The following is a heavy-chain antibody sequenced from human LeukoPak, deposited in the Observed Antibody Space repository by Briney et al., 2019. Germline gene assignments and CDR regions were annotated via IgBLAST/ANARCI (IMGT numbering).Heavy chain of an antibody. V-gene: IGHV3-20*04. Sequence: GGSLRLSCTASEFNFGAYGTSWVRQAPGKGLEWVSGINWNGASTNYADSVKGRFTISRDNAKSSVYLQMKSLRADDTAVYYCARRPYPTYYYRDVWGKGTTVTISS. CDR2: INWNGAST. CDR3: ARRPYPTYYYRDV. CDR1: EFNFGAYG. J-gene: IGHJ6*03.